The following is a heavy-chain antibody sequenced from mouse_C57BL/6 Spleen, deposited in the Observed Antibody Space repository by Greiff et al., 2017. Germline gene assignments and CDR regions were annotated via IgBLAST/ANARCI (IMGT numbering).Heavy chain of an antibody. CDR1: GYTFPDYS. V-gene: IGHV1-26*01. J-gene: IGHJ3*01. CDR2: INPNNGGT. CDR3: ARNSWFAY. Sequence: EVQLQQSGPELVKPGASVKISCKASGYTFPDYSMNWVKQSHGKSLEWIGDINPNNGGTSYNQKFKGKATLTVDKSSSTAYMELRSLTSEDSAVYYCARNSWFAYWGQGTLVTVSA.